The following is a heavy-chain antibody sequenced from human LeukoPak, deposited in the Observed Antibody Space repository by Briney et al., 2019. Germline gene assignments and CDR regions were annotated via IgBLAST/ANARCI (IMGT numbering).Heavy chain of an antibody. V-gene: IGHV3-7*03. CDR3: VKNSPPRYSGSPPAY. D-gene: IGHD1-26*01. J-gene: IGHJ4*02. Sequence: GGSLRLSCAASGFTFSSYWMSWVRQAPGKGLEWVANINKDGGEKYYVDSAKGRFTISRDNAKNSLYLQMNSLRADDTAVYYCVKNSPPRYSGSPPAYWGQGTLVTVSS. CDR2: INKDGGEK. CDR1: GFTFSSYW.